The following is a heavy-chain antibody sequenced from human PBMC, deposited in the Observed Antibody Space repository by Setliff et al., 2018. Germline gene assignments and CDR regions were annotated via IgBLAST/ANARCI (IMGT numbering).Heavy chain of an antibody. CDR1: GYVFTGYY. Sequence: ASVKVSCKASGYVFTGYYIHWVRHAPGQGFEWMGSVNPRTGSTAYAARFQGRITMTRDTSATTVYMTLGSLRSDDTAVYFCARDAVSNFDRGDSPAYWGRGTLVTRLL. D-gene: IGHD2-21*01. V-gene: IGHV1-46*01. CDR3: ARDAVSNFDRGDSPAY. J-gene: IGHJ4*02. CDR2: VNPRTGST.